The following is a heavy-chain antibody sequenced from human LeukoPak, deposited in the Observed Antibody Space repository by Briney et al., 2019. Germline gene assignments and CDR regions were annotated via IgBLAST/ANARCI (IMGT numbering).Heavy chain of an antibody. CDR2: IYYSGST. CDR1: GGSVSSYY. J-gene: IGHJ3*02. V-gene: IGHV4-59*08. CDR3: ARRSGYDYVWGSYRTLPDAFDI. Sequence: SETLSLTCTVSGGSVSSYYWSWIRQPPGEGLEWIGYIYYSGSTNYNPSLKSRVTISVDTSKNQFSLKPSSVTAADTAVYYCARRSGYDYVWGSYRTLPDAFDIWGQGTMVTVSS. D-gene: IGHD3-16*02.